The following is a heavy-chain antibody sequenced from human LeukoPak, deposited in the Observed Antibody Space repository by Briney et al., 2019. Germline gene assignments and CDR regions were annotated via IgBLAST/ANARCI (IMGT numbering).Heavy chain of an antibody. J-gene: IGHJ3*02. CDR3: ARDAYLGAFDI. CDR2: INPNSGGT. Sequence: ASVKVSCKASGYTFTGYYIKWVRQALGQGLEWMGWINPNSGGTNYAQKFQGRVTMTRDTSINTAHMELSRLRYDDTAVYYCARDAYLGAFDIWGQGTMVTVSS. CDR1: GYTFTGYY. D-gene: IGHD2/OR15-2a*01. V-gene: IGHV1-2*02.